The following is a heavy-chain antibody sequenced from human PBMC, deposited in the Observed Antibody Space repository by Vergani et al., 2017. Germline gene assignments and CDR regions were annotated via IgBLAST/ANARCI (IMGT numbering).Heavy chain of an antibody. V-gene: IGHV3-33*01. CDR1: GFTFSSYG. J-gene: IGHJ4*02. Sequence: VQLVESGGGVVQPGRSLRLSCAASGFTFSSYGMHWVRQAPGKGLEWVAVIWYDGSNKYYADSVKGRFTISRDNSKNTLYLQMNSLRAEDTAVYYCARGRRVGVHWPFDYWGQGTLVTVSS. CDR3: ARGRRVGVHWPFDY. D-gene: IGHD1-26*01. CDR2: IWYDGSNK.